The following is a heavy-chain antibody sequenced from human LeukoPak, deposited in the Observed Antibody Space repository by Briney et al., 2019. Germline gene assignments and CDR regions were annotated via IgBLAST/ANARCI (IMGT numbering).Heavy chain of an antibody. D-gene: IGHD3-22*01. CDR2: TNPNSGGT. CDR1: EYTFTGYY. Sequence: ASVKVSCKASEYTFTGYYMNWVRQAPGQGLEWMGWTNPNSGGTNYAQKFQGRVTMTRDTSISTAYMELSGLRSDDTAVYYCARAEYYYDSSGLKGLPCDYWGQGTQVTVSS. CDR3: ARAEYYYDSSGLKGLPCDY. V-gene: IGHV1-2*02. J-gene: IGHJ4*02.